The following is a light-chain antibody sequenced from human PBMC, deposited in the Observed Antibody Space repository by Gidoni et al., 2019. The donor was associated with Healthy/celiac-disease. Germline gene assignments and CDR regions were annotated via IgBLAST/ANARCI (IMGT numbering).Light chain of an antibody. V-gene: IGLV3-1*01. CDR1: KLGDKY. CDR3: QAWDSSPYVV. Sequence: SYELTQPPSVSVSLGQTASITCSGDKLGDKYACWYQQKPGQSPVLVIYQDSKRPSGIPERFSGSNSGNTATLTISGTQAMDEADYYCQAWDSSPYVVFGGGTKLTVL. J-gene: IGLJ2*01. CDR2: QDS.